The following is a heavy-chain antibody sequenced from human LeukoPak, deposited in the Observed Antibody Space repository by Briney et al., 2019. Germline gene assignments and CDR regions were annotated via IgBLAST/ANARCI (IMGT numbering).Heavy chain of an antibody. J-gene: IGHJ3*02. CDR1: GGSISSSSYY. V-gene: IGHV4-39*01. CDR3: ARGNDAFDI. CDR2: IYYSGST. Sequence: SETLSLTCTVSGGSISSSSYYWGWIRQPPGRGLEWIGSIYYSGSTYYNPSLKSRVTISVDTSKNQFSLKLSSVTAADTAVYYCARGNDAFDIWGQGTTVTVSS.